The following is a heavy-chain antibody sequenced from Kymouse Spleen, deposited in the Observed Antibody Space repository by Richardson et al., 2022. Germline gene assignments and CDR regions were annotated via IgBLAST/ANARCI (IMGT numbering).Heavy chain of an antibody. CDR1: GGSFSGYY. D-gene: IGHD6-6*01. J-gene: IGHJ4*02. CDR2: INHSGST. Sequence: QVQLQQWGAGLLKPSETLSLTCAVYGGSFSGYYWSWIRQPPGKGLEWIGEINHSGSTNYNPSLKSRVTISVDTSKNQFSLKLSSVTAADTAVYYCARGSSIAARFDYWGQGTLVTVSS. CDR3: ARGSSIAARFDY. V-gene: IGHV4-34*01.